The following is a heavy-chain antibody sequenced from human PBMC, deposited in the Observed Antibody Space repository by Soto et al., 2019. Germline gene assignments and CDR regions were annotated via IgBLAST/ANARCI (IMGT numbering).Heavy chain of an antibody. J-gene: IGHJ4*02. Sequence: SVEVSCKASGGTFSSYAIRWVRQAPGQGLEWMGGIIPIFGTANYAQKFQGRVTITADESTSTAYMELSSLRSEDTAVYYCARDLGGATSFSHDYWGQGTLVTVS. V-gene: IGHV1-69*13. D-gene: IGHD2-2*01. CDR1: GGTFSSYA. CDR3: ARDLGGATSFSHDY. CDR2: IIPIFGTA.